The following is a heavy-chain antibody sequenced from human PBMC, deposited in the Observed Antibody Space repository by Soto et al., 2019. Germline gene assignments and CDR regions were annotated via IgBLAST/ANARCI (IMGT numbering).Heavy chain of an antibody. CDR2: IYYSGST. CDR1: GGSISSSSYY. CDR3: ARHRAAAGILHDRLFDY. V-gene: IGHV4-39*01. D-gene: IGHD6-13*01. Sequence: PSETLSLTCTVSGGSISSSSYYWGWIRQPPGKGLEWIGSIYYSGSTYYNPSLKSRVTISVDTSKNQFSLKLSSVTAADTAVYYCARHRAAAGILHDRLFDYWGQGTLVTVSS. J-gene: IGHJ4*02.